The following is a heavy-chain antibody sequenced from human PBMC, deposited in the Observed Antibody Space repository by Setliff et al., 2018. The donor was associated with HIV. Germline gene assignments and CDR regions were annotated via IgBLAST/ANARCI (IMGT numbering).Heavy chain of an antibody. V-gene: IGHV4-39*01. CDR3: ARGRYRSRWYASDHYYIDV. Sequence: SETLSLTCTVSGGSISSSSYYWGWIRQPPGKGLQWIGSIYYRGSTYYNPSLKSRVTISVDTSKNQFSLTLRSVTAADTALYYCARGRYRSRWYASDHYYIDVWGKGTTVTV. D-gene: IGHD6-13*01. CDR2: IYYRGST. J-gene: IGHJ6*03. CDR1: GGSISSSSYY.